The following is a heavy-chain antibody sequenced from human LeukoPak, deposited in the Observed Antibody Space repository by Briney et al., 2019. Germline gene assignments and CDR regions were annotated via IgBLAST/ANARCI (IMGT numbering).Heavy chain of an antibody. CDR2: ISGSGGGT. Sequence: GGSLRLSCAVSGITLSNYGMSWVREAPGKGLECVAGISGSGGGTYYADSVKGRVTISRDNPKNTLYLQMNSLRAEDTAVYFCAKRGVVIRVILVGFHKEAYYFDSWGQGALVTVSS. J-gene: IGHJ4*02. CDR1: GITLSNYG. V-gene: IGHV3-23*01. D-gene: IGHD3-22*01. CDR3: AKRGVVIRVILVGFHKEAYYFDS.